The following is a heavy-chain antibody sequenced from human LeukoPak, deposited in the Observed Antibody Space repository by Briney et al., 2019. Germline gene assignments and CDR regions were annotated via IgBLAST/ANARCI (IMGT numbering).Heavy chain of an antibody. V-gene: IGHV5-51*01. CDR2: IYPGDSDT. D-gene: IGHD6-13*01. CDR1: GYSFTSYW. Sequence: KFGESLKISCKGSGYSFTSYWIGWVRQMPGKGLEWMGIIYPGDSDTRYSPSFQGQVTISADKSISTAYLQWSSLKASDTAMYYCATQSKQQPYYMDVWGKGTTVTVSS. J-gene: IGHJ6*03. CDR3: ATQSKQQPYYMDV.